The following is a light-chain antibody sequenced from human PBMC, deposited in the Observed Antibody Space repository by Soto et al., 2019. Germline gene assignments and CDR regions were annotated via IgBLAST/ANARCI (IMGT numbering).Light chain of an antibody. CDR2: GAS. CDR3: QQYNNWPLT. V-gene: IGKV3-15*01. J-gene: IGKJ5*01. Sequence: IVMTQSPATLSVSPGERATLSCRASQSVSSNLAWYQQKPGQAPRLLIYGASTRATGIPARFSGSGSGTEFTLTISSLQSEDFAVYYRQQYNNWPLTFGQGTRLEIK. CDR1: QSVSSN.